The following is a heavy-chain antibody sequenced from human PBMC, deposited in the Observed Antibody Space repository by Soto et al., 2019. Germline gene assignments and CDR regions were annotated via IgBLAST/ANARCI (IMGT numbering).Heavy chain of an antibody. D-gene: IGHD2-15*01. Sequence: QVRLQESGPGLVKPSETLSLTCTVSGASISSYHWIWIRQPPGKGPEWIGYIYESGSANYNPSLKSRVIISVDTSKNQFSLKLSSLTAADTAVYYCAKDRRVTYCSGGGCYGGYYGMDVWGQGTTVTVSS. CDR1: GASISSYH. CDR3: AKDRRVTYCSGGGCYGGYYGMDV. J-gene: IGHJ6*02. V-gene: IGHV4-59*01. CDR2: IYESGSA.